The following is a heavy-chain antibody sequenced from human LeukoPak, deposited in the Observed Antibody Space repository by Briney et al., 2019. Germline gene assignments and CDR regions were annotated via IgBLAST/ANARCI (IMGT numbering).Heavy chain of an antibody. CDR2: INPSGGST. CDR1: GYTFTSYY. J-gene: IGHJ4*02. V-gene: IGHV1-46*01. Sequence: ASMKVSCKASGYTFTSYYMHWVRQAPGQGLEWMGIINPSGGSTSYAQKFQGRVTMTRDTSTSTVYMELSSLRSEDTAVYYCAREEGTAMVRIWGQGTLVTVSS. CDR3: AREEGTAMVRI. D-gene: IGHD5-18*01.